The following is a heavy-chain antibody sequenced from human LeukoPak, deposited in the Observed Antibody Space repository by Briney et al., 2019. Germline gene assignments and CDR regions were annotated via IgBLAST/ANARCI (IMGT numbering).Heavy chain of an antibody. CDR1: AFTLSSHS. J-gene: IGHJ4*02. CDR3: TRDGIVGARSFDS. CDR2: ISYDGRTT. Sequence: GGSLRLSCAGSAFTLSSHSMHWVRQAPSKGLVWVAAISYDGRTTYYADSVKGRFTISKDTSKNTLYLEMDSLRPEDTAIYYCTRDGIVGARSFDSWGQGILVTVSS. D-gene: IGHD1-26*01. V-gene: IGHV3-30*04.